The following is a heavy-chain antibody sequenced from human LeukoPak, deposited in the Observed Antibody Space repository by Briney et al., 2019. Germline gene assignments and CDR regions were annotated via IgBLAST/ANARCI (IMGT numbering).Heavy chain of an antibody. V-gene: IGHV3-21*04. Sequence: PGGSLRLSCAASGFTFSSYSMNWVRQAPGKGLEWVSSISSSSSYIYYADSVKGRFTISRDNAKNSLYLQMNSLRAEDTAIYFCGSDPNGDYVGALGYWGRGTLVTVSS. CDR2: ISSSSSYI. J-gene: IGHJ4*01. D-gene: IGHD2-8*01. CDR3: GSDPNGDYVGALGY. CDR1: GFTFSSYS.